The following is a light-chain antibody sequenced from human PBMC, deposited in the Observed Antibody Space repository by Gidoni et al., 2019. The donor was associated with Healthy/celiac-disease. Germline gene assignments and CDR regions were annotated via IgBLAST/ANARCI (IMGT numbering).Light chain of an antibody. CDR1: SSDVGGYNY. Sequence: QPALTPPPSSSGSPGQSVTIPCTGTSSDVGGYNYVSWYQQHPGKAPKLMIYEVSKRPSGVPDRFSGSKSGNTASLTVSGLQAEDEADYYCSSYAGSNNLVVFGGGTKLTVL. CDR3: SSYAGSNNLVV. J-gene: IGLJ2*01. V-gene: IGLV2-8*01. CDR2: EVS.